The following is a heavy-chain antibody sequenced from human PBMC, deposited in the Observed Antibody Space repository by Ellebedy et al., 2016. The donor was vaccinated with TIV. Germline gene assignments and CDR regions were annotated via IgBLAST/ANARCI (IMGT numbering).Heavy chain of an antibody. CDR3: AKGVVPAAIRNWFDP. D-gene: IGHD2-2*02. CDR1: GFTFSNYA. CDR2: IGPRSEYK. Sequence: GESLKISCAASGFTFSNYATAWVRQAPGKGLEWVSAIGPRSEYKFYADSVKGRITISRDNSENTLFLQMHSLRGEDTAVYYCAKGVVPAAIRNWFDPWGQGTLVTVSS. J-gene: IGHJ5*02. V-gene: IGHV3-23*01.